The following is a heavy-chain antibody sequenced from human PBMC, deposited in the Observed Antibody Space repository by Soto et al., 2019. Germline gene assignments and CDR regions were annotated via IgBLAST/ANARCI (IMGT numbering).Heavy chain of an antibody. CDR1: GGSISSSSYY. V-gene: IGHV4-39*01. CDR2: IYYSGST. J-gene: IGHJ5*02. Sequence: SETLSLTCTVSGGSISSSSYYWGWIRQPPGKGLEWIGSIYYSGSTYYNPSLKSRVTISVDTSTNQFSLKLSSVTAADTAVYYCARLVVAATSYWFDPWGQGTLVTVSS. CDR3: ARLVVAATSYWFDP. D-gene: IGHD2-15*01.